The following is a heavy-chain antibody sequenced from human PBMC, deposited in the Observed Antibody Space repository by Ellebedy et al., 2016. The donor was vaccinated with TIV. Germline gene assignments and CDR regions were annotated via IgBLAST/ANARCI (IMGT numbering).Heavy chain of an antibody. J-gene: IGHJ4*02. Sequence: ASVKVSCRASGATFSAYGITWVRQAPGQGLEWMGRIILMIPTTDYAQKFQDRITITADVSTSTTYMELRSLRSEDTAIYYCAKDLESGTTFSRFDYWGQGTLVSVSS. CDR2: IILMIPTT. CDR3: AKDLESGTTFSRFDY. D-gene: IGHD1-1*01. V-gene: IGHV1-69*13. CDR1: GATFSAYG.